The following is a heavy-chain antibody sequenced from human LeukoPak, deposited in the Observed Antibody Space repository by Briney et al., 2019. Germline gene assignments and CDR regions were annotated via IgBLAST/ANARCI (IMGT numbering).Heavy chain of an antibody. D-gene: IGHD3-3*01. J-gene: IGHJ6*02. CDR3: ARGPPTIFGVVIIFYYGMDV. V-gene: IGHV4-39*07. CDR1: GGSISSSSYY. CDR2: INHSGST. Sequence: SETLSLTCTVSGGSISSSSYYWSWIRQPPGKGLEWIVEINHSGSTNYNPSLKSRVTISVDTSKNQFSLKLSSVTAADTAVYYCARGPPTIFGVVIIFYYGMDVWGQGTTVTVS.